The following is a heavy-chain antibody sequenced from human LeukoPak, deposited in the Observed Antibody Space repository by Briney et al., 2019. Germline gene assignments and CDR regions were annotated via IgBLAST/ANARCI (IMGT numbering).Heavy chain of an antibody. Sequence: GGSLRLSCAASGFIFENYAMHWVRQAPGKGLEWVSGINWNSGTIAYGDSMRGRFIISSDNTKNSLYLQMNSLRPEDTALYYCAKVRSPVDFYGSGSCLDYWGQGTLVTVSS. CDR1: GFIFENYA. CDR3: AKVRSPVDFYGSGSCLDY. V-gene: IGHV3-9*01. J-gene: IGHJ4*02. D-gene: IGHD3-10*01. CDR2: INWNSGTI.